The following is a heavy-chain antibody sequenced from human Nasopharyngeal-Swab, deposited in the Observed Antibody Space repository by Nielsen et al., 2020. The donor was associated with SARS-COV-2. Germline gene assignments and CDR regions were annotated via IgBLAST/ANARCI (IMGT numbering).Heavy chain of an antibody. CDR2: IYSGGST. Sequence: WIRQPPGKGLEWVSVIYSGGSTYYADSVKGRFTISRDNSKNTLYLQMNSLRAEETAVYYCARDGQSYGMDVWGQGTTVTVSS. CDR3: ARDGQSYGMDV. V-gene: IGHV3-53*01. J-gene: IGHJ6*02.